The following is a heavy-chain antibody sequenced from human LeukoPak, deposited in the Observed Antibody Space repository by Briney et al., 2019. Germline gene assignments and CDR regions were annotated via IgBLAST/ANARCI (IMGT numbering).Heavy chain of an antibody. Sequence: SETLSLTCAVYGGSFSGYYWSWIRQPPGKGLEWIGEINHSGSTNYNPSLKSRVTISVDTSKNQFSPKLSSVTAADTAVYYCARGGWGRYSSSWYRGPPLDYWGQGTLVTVSS. CDR2: INHSGST. J-gene: IGHJ4*02. D-gene: IGHD6-13*01. CDR1: GGSFSGYY. V-gene: IGHV4-34*01. CDR3: ARGGWGRYSSSWYRGPPLDY.